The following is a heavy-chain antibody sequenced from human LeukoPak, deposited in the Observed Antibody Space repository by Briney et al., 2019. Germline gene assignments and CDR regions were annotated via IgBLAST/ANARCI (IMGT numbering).Heavy chain of an antibody. CDR2: IIPIFGTA. V-gene: IGHV1-69*05. Sequence: GASVKVSCKASGGTFSSYAISWVRQAPGQGLEWMGGIIPIFGTANYAQKFQGRVTITTGESTSTAYMELSSLRSDDTAVYYCAREQERITMIVVVIATSGFDPWGQGTLVTVSS. D-gene: IGHD3-22*01. CDR3: AREQERITMIVVVIATSGFDP. J-gene: IGHJ5*02. CDR1: GGTFSSYA.